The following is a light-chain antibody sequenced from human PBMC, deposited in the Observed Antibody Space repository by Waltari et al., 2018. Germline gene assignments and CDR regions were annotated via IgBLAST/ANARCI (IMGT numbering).Light chain of an antibody. CDR1: QSIISY. J-gene: IGKJ2*01. CDR3: QQSYSTPQT. Sequence: DIQMTQSPSSLSASVGDRVTITCRASQSIISYLNWYQQKPGKAPKLLIYAASSLQSGVPSRFSGSGSGTDFTLTISSLQPEDFATYYCQQSYSTPQTFGQGTKLEIK. CDR2: AAS. V-gene: IGKV1-39*01.